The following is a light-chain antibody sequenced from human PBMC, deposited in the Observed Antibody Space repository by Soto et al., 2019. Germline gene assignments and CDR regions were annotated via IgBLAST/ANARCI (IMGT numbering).Light chain of an antibody. CDR1: QSVLYSSNNKNY. V-gene: IGKV4-1*01. Sequence: DIVMTQYPDSLAVSLGERATINCKSSQSVLYSSNNKNYLAWYQQKPGQPPKLLIYWASTRESGGPDRFSGSGSGTDFTLTISSLQAEDVAVYYCQQYYSTPRTFGQGTKLEIK. CDR2: WAS. J-gene: IGKJ2*01. CDR3: QQYYSTPRT.